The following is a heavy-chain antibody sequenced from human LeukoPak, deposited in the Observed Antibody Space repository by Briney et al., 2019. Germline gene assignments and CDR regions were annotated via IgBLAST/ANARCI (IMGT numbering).Heavy chain of an antibody. Sequence: PSETLSLTCTVSGGSISSSSYYWGWIRQPPGKGLEWIGSIYYSGSTYYNPSLKSRVTISVDTSKNQFSLKLSSVTAADTAVYYCARGPVGVKNWFDPWGQGTLVTVSS. CDR1: GGSISSSSYY. CDR2: IYYSGST. D-gene: IGHD3-10*01. J-gene: IGHJ5*02. CDR3: ARGPVGVKNWFDP. V-gene: IGHV4-39*01.